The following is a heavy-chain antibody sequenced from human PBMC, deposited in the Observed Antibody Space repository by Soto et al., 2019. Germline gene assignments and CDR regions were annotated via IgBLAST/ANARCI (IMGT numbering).Heavy chain of an antibody. CDR3: ARDSGRTFDH. V-gene: IGHV3-30-3*01. Sequence: GGSLRLSCAASGFTFSSYAMHWVRQAPGKGLEWVAVISYDGSNKYYADSVKGRFTISRDNSKNTLYLQMNSLRAEDTAVYYCARDSGRTFDHWGQGTLVTVSS. CDR2: ISYDGSNK. J-gene: IGHJ4*02. CDR1: GFTFSSYA. D-gene: IGHD3-10*01.